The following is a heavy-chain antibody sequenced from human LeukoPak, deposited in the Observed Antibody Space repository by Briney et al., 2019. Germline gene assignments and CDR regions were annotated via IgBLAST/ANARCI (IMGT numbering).Heavy chain of an antibody. J-gene: IGHJ4*02. V-gene: IGHV3-23*01. Sequence: GGSLRLSCAASGFTVSSNEMSWVRQAPGKGLEWVSAISGSGGSTYYADSVKGRFTISRDNSKNTLYLQMNSLRAEDTPVYYCAKEISSGYAGVYFDYWGQGTLVTVSS. D-gene: IGHD3-22*01. CDR2: ISGSGGST. CDR3: AKEISSGYAGVYFDY. CDR1: GFTVSSNE.